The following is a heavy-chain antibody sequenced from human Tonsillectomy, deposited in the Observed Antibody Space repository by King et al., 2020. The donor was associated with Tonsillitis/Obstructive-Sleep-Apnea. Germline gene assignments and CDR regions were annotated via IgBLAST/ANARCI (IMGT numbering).Heavy chain of an antibody. J-gene: IGHJ3*02. V-gene: IGHV6-1*01. CDR2: TYYRSKWYN. D-gene: IGHD2-15*01. Sequence: VQLQESGPGLVKPSQTLPLTCAISGDSGSSNSAAWNWIRQSPSRGLEWLGRTYYRSKWYNDYAVSVKSRITINPETSKNQFSLQLNSVTPEDTAVDYCARDHYGIVVVVAAARFDAFDIWGQGTMVTVSS. CDR1: GDSGSSNSAA. CDR3: ARDHYGIVVVVAAARFDAFDI.